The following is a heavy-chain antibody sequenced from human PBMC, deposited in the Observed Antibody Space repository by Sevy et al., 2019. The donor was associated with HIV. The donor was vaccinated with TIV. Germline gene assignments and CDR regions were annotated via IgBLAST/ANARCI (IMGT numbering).Heavy chain of an antibody. D-gene: IGHD3-16*01. CDR2: IRQDGNEI. Sequence: GGSLRLSCDASGFTFDMYWMQWVRQAPGKGLEWVANIRQDGNEIYYAASVRGRFTISRDNAMGSLYLQMNNLRVEDTATYYCALRYFDLWGQGTLVTVSS. CDR3: ALRYFDL. CDR1: GFTFDMYW. J-gene: IGHJ4*02. V-gene: IGHV3-7*03.